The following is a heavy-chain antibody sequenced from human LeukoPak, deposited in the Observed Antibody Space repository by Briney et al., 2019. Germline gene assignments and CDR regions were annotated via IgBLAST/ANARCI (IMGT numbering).Heavy chain of an antibody. V-gene: IGHV3-74*01. CDR1: GFTFSSFW. CDR3: ARVRMGDDFNPFDY. CDR2: INGDGSET. Sequence: PGGSLRLSCAASGFTFSSFWIYWVRHAPGKGLVWVSRINGDGSETIYADSVKGRFTISRHNAKNTVYLQMNSLRAEDTAVYYCARVRMGDDFNPFDYWGQGTLVTVSS. J-gene: IGHJ4*02. D-gene: IGHD3-16*01.